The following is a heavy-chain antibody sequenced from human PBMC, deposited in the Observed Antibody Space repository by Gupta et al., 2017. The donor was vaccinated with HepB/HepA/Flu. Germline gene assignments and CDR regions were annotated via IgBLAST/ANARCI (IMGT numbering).Heavy chain of an antibody. Sequence: QVQLVESGGGVVQPGRSLRLSCAASGFTFSSYGMPWVRQAPGKGLECVAVIWYDGSNKYYADSVKGRFTISRDNSKNTLYLQMNSLRAEDTAVYYCARDQRSQTTDYYYYYMDVWGKGTTVTVSS. D-gene: IGHD4-11*01. CDR3: ARDQRSQTTDYYYYYMDV. V-gene: IGHV3-33*01. CDR2: IWYDGSNK. CDR1: GFTFSSYG. J-gene: IGHJ6*03.